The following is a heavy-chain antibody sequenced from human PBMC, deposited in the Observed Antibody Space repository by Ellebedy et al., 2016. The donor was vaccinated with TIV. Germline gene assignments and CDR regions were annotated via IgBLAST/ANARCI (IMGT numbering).Heavy chain of an antibody. J-gene: IGHJ4*02. V-gene: IGHV5-51*01. CDR3: ARREDGYKHPCWADY. CDR1: GYIFSIYW. Sequence: GGSLRLSCKGSGYIFSIYWIGWVRQMPGKGLEWMGIIYPDDSDTRYSPSFQGHVTISADKSISTAYLQWSSLKASDTAMYYCARREDGYKHPCWADYWGQGTLVTVSS. CDR2: IYPDDSDT. D-gene: IGHD5-24*01.